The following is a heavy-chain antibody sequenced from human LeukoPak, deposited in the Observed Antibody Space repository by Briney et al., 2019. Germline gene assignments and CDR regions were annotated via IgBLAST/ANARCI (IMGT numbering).Heavy chain of an antibody. CDR1: GGTFSSYA. V-gene: IGHV1-69*13. J-gene: IGHJ5*02. Sequence: RASVKVSCKASGGTFSSYAISWVRQAPGQGLEWMGGIIPIFGTANYAQKFQGRVTITADESTSTAYMELSSLRSEDTAVYYCARGAYDFWSGYYLSWFDPWGQGTLVTVSS. CDR3: ARGAYDFWSGYYLSWFDP. D-gene: IGHD3-3*01. CDR2: IIPIFGTA.